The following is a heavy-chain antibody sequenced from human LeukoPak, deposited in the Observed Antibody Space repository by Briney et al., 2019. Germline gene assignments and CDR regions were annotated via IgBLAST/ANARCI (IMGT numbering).Heavy chain of an antibody. Sequence: GESLKISCKGSGYSFTSYWIGWVRQMPGKGLEWMGIIYPGDSDTRYGPSFQGQVTISADKSISTAYLQWSSLKASDTAMYYCARLAVLLWFGEFPGWFDPWGQGTLVTVSS. D-gene: IGHD3-10*01. J-gene: IGHJ5*02. CDR1: GYSFTSYW. V-gene: IGHV5-51*01. CDR2: IYPGDSDT. CDR3: ARLAVLLWFGEFPGWFDP.